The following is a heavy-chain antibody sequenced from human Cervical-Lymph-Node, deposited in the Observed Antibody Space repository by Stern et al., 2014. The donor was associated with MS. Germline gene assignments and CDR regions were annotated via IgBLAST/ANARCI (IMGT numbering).Heavy chain of an antibody. D-gene: IGHD5-18*01. CDR3: ARGRHTAMVTSGRYFDL. CDR1: GVSMKNFY. Sequence: QLQLEESGPGRVQPSETLSLTCTVSGVSMKNFYWNWMRQPPEKGLEWIGHMSNSGTTYYDPSLKSRVTMSMDASKQQFSLRLTSVTAVDTAVYFCARGRHTAMVTSGRYFDLWGQGTLVTVSS. J-gene: IGHJ4*02. CDR2: MSNSGTT. V-gene: IGHV4-4*07.